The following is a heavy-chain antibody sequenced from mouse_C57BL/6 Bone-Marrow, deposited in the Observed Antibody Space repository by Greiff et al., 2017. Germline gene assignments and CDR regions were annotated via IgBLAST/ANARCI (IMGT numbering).Heavy chain of an antibody. CDR2: ISNGGGST. V-gene: IGHV5-12*01. Sequence: DVMLVESGGGLVQPGGSLKLSCAASGFTFSDYYMYWVRQTPEKRLEWVAYISNGGGSTYYPDTVKGRFTISRDNAKNTLYLQMSRLKSEDTAMYYCARRTGTGFDYWGQGTTLTVSS. D-gene: IGHD4-1*01. J-gene: IGHJ2*01. CDR3: ARRTGTGFDY. CDR1: GFTFSDYY.